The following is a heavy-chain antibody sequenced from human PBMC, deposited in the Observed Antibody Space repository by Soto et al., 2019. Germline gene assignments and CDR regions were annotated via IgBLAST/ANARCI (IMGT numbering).Heavy chain of an antibody. CDR2: IGTAGDT. J-gene: IGHJ6*02. CDR3: ARARDTTDYYGMDV. V-gene: IGHV3-13*01. CDR1: GFTFSDHY. D-gene: IGHD1-26*01. Sequence: GGSLRLSCAASGFTFSDHYMDWVRQAPGKGLEWVSAIGTAGDTYYPGSVKGRFTISRENAKNSLYLQMNSLRAEDTAVYYCARARDTTDYYGMDVWGQGTTVTVSS.